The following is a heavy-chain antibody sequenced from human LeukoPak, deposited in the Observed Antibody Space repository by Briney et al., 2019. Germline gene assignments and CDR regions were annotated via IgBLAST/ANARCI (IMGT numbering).Heavy chain of an antibody. D-gene: IGHD3-10*01. CDR3: AREPGGSFDY. CDR2: IYYSGST. J-gene: IGHJ4*02. Sequence: PSETLSLTCTVSGGSISSYYWSWIRQPPGKGLEWIGYIYYSGSTNYNPSLKSRVTISVDTSKTQFSLKLRSVTAADTAVYYCAREPGGSFDYWGQGTLVTVSS. CDR1: GGSISSYY. V-gene: IGHV4-59*01.